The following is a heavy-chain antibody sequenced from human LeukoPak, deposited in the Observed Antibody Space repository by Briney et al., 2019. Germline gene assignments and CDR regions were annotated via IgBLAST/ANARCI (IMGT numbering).Heavy chain of an antibody. V-gene: IGHV3-21*01. J-gene: IGHJ3*02. CDR2: ISSSSSYI. CDR1: GFTFSSYS. Sequence: GGSLRLSCAASGFTFSSYSMNWVRQAPGKGLEWVSSISSSSSYIYYADSVKGRFTISRDNAKNSLYLQMNSLRAEDTAVYYCARDPRSGYDQGAFDIWGQGTMVTVSS. D-gene: IGHD5-12*01. CDR3: ARDPRSGYDQGAFDI.